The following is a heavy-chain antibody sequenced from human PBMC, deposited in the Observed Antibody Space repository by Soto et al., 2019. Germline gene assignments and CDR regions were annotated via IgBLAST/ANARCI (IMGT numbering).Heavy chain of an antibody. V-gene: IGHV3-43*01. CDR3: AKDYSIAAAVYFDY. CDR1: GFTFEDYT. J-gene: IGHJ4*02. Sequence: EVQLVESGGVVVQPGGSLRLSCAASGFTFEDYTMHWVRQARGKGLEWVSLISWDGGSTYYADSVKGRFTISRDNSKNSLYLQMNSLRTEDTALYYCAKDYSIAAAVYFDYWGQGTLVTVSS. D-gene: IGHD6-13*01. CDR2: ISWDGGST.